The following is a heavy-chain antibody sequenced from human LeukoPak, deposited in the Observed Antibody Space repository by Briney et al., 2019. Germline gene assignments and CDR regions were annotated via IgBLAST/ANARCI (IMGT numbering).Heavy chain of an antibody. CDR1: GFTFSSYS. V-gene: IGHV3-21*01. Sequence: GGSLRLSCAASGFTFSSYSMNWVRQAPGKGLEGVSSISSSSSYIYYADSVKGRFTISRDNAKNSLYLQMNSLRAEDTAVYYCRPKDSTYSGGDWGQGTLVTVSS. D-gene: IGHD2-8*02. J-gene: IGHJ4*02. CDR3: RPKDSTYSGGD. CDR2: ISSSSSYI.